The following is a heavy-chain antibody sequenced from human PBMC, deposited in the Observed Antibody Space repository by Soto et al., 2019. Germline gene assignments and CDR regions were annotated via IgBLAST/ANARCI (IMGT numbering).Heavy chain of an antibody. J-gene: IGHJ6*02. CDR1: GFTVSSNY. V-gene: IGHV3-66*01. CDR3: ARTPNPVGATDYDYYDGMDV. D-gene: IGHD1-26*01. Sequence: EVQLVESGGGLVQPRGSLRLSCAASGFTVSSNYMSWVRQAPGKGLEWVSVIYSGGSTYYADSGTGRFTISRDNSKNTLYLQMNSLRAEDAAVYYCARTPNPVGATDYDYYDGMDVWGQGTTVTVSS. CDR2: IYSGGST.